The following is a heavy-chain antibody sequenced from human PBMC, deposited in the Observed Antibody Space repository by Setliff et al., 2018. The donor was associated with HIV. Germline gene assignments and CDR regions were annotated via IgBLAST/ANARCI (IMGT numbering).Heavy chain of an antibody. CDR1: GGSFSGHS. J-gene: IGHJ4*02. Sequence: SETLSLTCAVYGGSFSGHSWTWIRQPPGKGLEWIGEINRSGSANYNRSLKSRVTMSVDTSKRQFSLKLDSVTAADTAIYYCARQSTVAAAGFDFWGRGTLVTVSS. D-gene: IGHD6-13*01. CDR3: ARQSTVAAAGFDF. CDR2: INRSGSA. V-gene: IGHV4-34*01.